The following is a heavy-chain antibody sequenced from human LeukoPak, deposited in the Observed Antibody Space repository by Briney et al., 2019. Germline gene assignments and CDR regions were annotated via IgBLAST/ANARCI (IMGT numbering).Heavy chain of an antibody. J-gene: IGHJ4*02. V-gene: IGHV1-24*01. CDR2: FHPEDGEK. D-gene: IGHD2-15*01. CDR1: GYTLTELS. CDR3: ATDYPRYCSGGSCYSD. Sequence: ASVKVSCKVSGYTLTELSMHWVRQAPGKGLEWMGGFHPEDGEKIYAQKFQGSVTMTEDTSTDTAYMELSSLRSEDTAVYYCATDYPRYCSGGSCYSDWGQGTLVTVSS.